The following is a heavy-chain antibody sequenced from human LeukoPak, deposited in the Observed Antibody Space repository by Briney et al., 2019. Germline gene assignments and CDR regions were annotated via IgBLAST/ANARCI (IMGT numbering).Heavy chain of an antibody. J-gene: IGHJ3*02. CDR2: IKENGNEQ. Sequence: GGSLRLSCTSSGFTFSSYWMSWVRQAPGKGPEWVAHIKENGNEQYYADSVKGRFTISRDNAKKSLCLQMNSLRAEDTALYYCAKGPGDFNASNIWGRGQWSPSLQ. CDR1: GFTFSSYW. CDR3: AKGPGDFNASNI. V-gene: IGHV3-7*01. D-gene: IGHD1-14*01.